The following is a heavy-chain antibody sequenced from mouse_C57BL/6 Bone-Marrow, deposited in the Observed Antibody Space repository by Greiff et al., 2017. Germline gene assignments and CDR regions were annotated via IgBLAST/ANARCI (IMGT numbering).Heavy chain of an antibody. CDR3: ARGGWLRRPTLYYFDY. Sequence: QVQLQQPGAELVRPGTSVKLSCKASGYTFTSYWMHWVKQRPGQGLEWIGVIDPSDSYTNYNQKFKGKATLTVDTSSSTAYMQLSSLTSEDSAVYYCARGGWLRRPTLYYFDYWGQGTTLTVSS. CDR2: IDPSDSYT. J-gene: IGHJ2*01. CDR1: GYTFTSYW. D-gene: IGHD2-2*01. V-gene: IGHV1-59*01.